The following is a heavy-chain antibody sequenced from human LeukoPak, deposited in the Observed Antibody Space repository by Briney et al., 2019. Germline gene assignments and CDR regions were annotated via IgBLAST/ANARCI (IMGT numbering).Heavy chain of an antibody. CDR3: ATTLRGYSSSSYMDV. D-gene: IGHD6-6*01. J-gene: IGHJ6*03. CDR2: FDPEDGET. Sequence: GASVKVSCKVSGYTLTELSMHWVRQAPGKGLEWMGGFDPEDGETIYAQKFQGRVTMTEDTSTDTAYMELSSLRSEDTAVYYCATTLRGYSSSSYMDVWGKGTTVTVSS. CDR1: GYTLTELS. V-gene: IGHV1-24*01.